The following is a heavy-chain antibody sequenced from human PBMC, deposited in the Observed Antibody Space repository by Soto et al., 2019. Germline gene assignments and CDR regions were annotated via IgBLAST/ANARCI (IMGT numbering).Heavy chain of an antibody. V-gene: IGHV1-2*02. Sequence: ASVKVSCKASGYTFTGYYMHWVRQAPGQGLEWMGWINPNSGGTNYAQKFQGRVTMTRDTSISTAYMELSRLRSDDTAVYYCARDPVIYGEYDGYYYVMDVWGQGTTVTVSS. D-gene: IGHD4-17*01. J-gene: IGHJ6*02. CDR3: ARDPVIYGEYDGYYYVMDV. CDR1: GYTFTGYY. CDR2: INPNSGGT.